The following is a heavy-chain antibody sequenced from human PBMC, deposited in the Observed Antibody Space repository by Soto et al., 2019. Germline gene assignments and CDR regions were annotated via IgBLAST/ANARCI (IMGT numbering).Heavy chain of an antibody. J-gene: IGHJ4*02. CDR1: VGSISSYY. CDR3: ARGANSGYDSYYFDY. Sequence: SETLSLTCTVSVGSISSYYWSWIRQPPRKGMEWIGYIYYSGSTNYNPSLKSRVTISVDTSKNQFSLKLSSVTAADTAVYYCARGANSGYDSYYFDYWGQGTLVTVSS. CDR2: IYYSGST. V-gene: IGHV4-59*01. D-gene: IGHD5-12*01.